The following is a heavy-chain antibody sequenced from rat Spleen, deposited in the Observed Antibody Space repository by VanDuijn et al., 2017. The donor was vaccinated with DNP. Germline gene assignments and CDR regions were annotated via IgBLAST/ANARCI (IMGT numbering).Heavy chain of an antibody. V-gene: IGHV5S11*01. D-gene: IGHD1-11*01. J-gene: IGHJ2*01. CDR2: ISTGGGNT. CDR3: VRGEQGYSDY. Sequence: EVQLVESGGGLVLPGRSMKLSCAASGFTFSNYNMAWVRQAPTKGLEWVASISTGGGNTYYRDSVKGRFTISRDNAKSTLYLQMDSLRSEETATYYCVRGEQGYSDYWGQGVMVTVSS. CDR1: GFTFSNYN.